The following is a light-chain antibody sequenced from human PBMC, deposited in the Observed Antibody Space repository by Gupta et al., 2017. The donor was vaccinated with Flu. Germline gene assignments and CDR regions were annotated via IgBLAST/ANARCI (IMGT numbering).Light chain of an antibody. CDR3: QQYKNWPPTWT. CDR1: QSVSSD. CDR2: GAS. V-gene: IGKV3-15*01. Sequence: EIVMTRSPATLSVSPGERATLSCRASQSVSSDLAWYQQKPGQAPRLLMYGASTRATGIPARFSGSGSGTEFTLTISSLQSEDFGVYYCQQYKNWPPTWTFGQGTKVEIK. J-gene: IGKJ1*01.